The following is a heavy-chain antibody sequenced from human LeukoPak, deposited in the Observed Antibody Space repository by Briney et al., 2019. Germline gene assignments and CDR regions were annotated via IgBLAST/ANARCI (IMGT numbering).Heavy chain of an antibody. V-gene: IGHV1-2*02. CDR3: ARRTVVVATYYFDY. CDR2: INPNSGGT. CDR1: GYTFTGYY. J-gene: IGHJ4*02. D-gene: IGHD2-15*01. Sequence: ASVKVSCKASGYTFTGYYMHWVRQAPGQGLEWMGWINPNSGGTNYAQKFQGRVTMTRDTSISTAYMELSRLRSDDTAVYYCARRTVVVATYYFDYWGQGTLVTVSS.